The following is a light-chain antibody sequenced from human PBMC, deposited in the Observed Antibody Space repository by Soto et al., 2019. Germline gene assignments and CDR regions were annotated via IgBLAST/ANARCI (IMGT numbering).Light chain of an antibody. J-gene: IGKJ5*01. CDR1: QSVSNSY. Sequence: EIVLTQSPGTLSLSPGERATLSCRASQSVSNSYLAWYQQKPGQAPRLLIYGASSMVTGIPDRFSGSGSGTDFTLTISRLEPEDFAVYYCQQYGSSLQITFGQGTRLEIK. CDR3: QQYGSSLQIT. V-gene: IGKV3-20*01. CDR2: GAS.